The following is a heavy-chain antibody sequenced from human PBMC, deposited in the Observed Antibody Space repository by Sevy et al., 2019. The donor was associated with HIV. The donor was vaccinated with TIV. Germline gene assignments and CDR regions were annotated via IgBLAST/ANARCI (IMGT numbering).Heavy chain of an antibody. J-gene: IGHJ4*02. CDR3: AKAPRGYSYASFFDY. V-gene: IGHV3-30*18. CDR1: GFTFTSYG. CDR2: ISYDGSNK. Sequence: GESLKISCAASGFTFTSYGMHWVRQAPGKGLEWVAVISYDGSNKYYADSVKGRFTISRDKSKNTLYLQMNSLGAEDTAVYYCAKAPRGYSYASFFDYWGQGTLVTVSS. D-gene: IGHD5-18*01.